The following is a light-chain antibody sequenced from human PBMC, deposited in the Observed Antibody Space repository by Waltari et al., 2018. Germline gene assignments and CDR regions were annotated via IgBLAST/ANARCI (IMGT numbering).Light chain of an antibody. J-gene: IGKJ1*01. Sequence: DIVMTQSPDSLAVSLGERATINCKSRQSVLYNSNDKNYLACYQPKPGQPPKRLIYRASTRESGVPDLLRSSGSATDFALTISSLQAEDGAVYYCQQYYRSRTFGQGTKVEIK. CDR1: QSVLYNSNDKNY. CDR3: QQYYRSRT. V-gene: IGKV4-1*01. CDR2: RAS.